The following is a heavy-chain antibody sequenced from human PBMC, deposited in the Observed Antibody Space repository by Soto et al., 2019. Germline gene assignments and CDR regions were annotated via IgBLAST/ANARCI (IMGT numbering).Heavy chain of an antibody. Sequence: QVQLVQPGAEVKKPGASGKFSGKASGYIFTNFYINWVRQAPGQGLEWIGKINPNGGSTKYAQNFQGRVTMTRDTSTSTVYMDLSSLRSEDTAVYYCTRGLASGDYWGQGTLITVSS. V-gene: IGHV1-46*03. CDR3: TRGLASGDY. J-gene: IGHJ4*02. CDR1: GYIFTNFY. D-gene: IGHD6-6*01. CDR2: INPNGGST.